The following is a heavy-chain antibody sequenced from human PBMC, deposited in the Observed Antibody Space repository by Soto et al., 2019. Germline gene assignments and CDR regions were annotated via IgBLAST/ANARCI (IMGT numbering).Heavy chain of an antibody. CDR1: GGSISSGGYS. D-gene: IGHD2-15*01. CDR2: IYHSGST. Sequence: SETLSLTCAVSGGSISSGGYSWSWIRQPPGKGLEWIGYIYHSGSTNYNPSLKSRVTISVDTSKNQFSLKLSSVTAADTAVYYCARTGKGYCSGGSCSIRPSWFDPWGQGTLVTVSS. CDR3: ARTGKGYCSGGSCSIRPSWFDP. J-gene: IGHJ5*02. V-gene: IGHV4-61*08.